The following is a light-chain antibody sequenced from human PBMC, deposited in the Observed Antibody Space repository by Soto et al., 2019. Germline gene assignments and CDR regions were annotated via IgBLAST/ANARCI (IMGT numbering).Light chain of an antibody. CDR1: SSDVGDYNS. CDR2: EVT. J-gene: IGLJ1*01. CDR3: SSYTSSITLYV. V-gene: IGLV2-14*01. Sequence: QSALTQPASVSGSPGQSITISCTGTSSDVGDYNSVSWYQQHPGTAPKLLIYEVTNRPSGVSNRFSGSKSGNTASLTISGLRAEYEADYFCSSYTSSITLYVFGTGTKLTVL.